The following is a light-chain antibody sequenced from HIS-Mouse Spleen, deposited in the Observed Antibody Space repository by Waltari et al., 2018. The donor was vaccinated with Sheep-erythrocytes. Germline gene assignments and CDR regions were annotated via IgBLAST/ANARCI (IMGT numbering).Light chain of an antibody. CDR3: CSYAGSYNHV. Sequence: QSVLTQPPSVSGAPGQRVTISCTGSSSNIGAGYDVHWYQQLPGTVPKLLIYGNSNRPSGVPDRFSGSKSGTSASLAITGLQAEDEADYYCCSYAGSYNHVFATGTKVTVL. J-gene: IGLJ1*01. CDR1: SSNIGAGYD. CDR2: GNS. V-gene: IGLV1-40*01.